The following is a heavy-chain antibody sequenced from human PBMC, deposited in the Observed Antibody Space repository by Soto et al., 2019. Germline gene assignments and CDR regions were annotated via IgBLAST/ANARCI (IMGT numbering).Heavy chain of an antibody. Sequence: EVQLVESGGGLVKPGGSLGLSCAASGFTFSTYAMNWVRQAPGKGLEWVSSISSRSTYIHYADSVKGRFTISRDNAKNSLYLHMNSLRAEDTAVYYCASSGDSNGWSFDYWGQGTLVTVSS. CDR2: ISSRSTYI. CDR1: GFTFSTYA. CDR3: ASSGDSNGWSFDY. J-gene: IGHJ4*02. V-gene: IGHV3-21*01. D-gene: IGHD6-19*01.